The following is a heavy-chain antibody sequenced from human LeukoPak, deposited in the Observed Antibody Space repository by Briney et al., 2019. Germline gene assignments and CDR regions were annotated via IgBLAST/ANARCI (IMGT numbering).Heavy chain of an antibody. Sequence: GGSLRLSCAASGFFFDKFAMSWVRQAPGEGLVWVSRIKTDGTYTSNADSVKGRFTISRDNAKSTLYLQMNSLRVEDTAVYYCVADLGDYADFWGQGTLVTVSS. CDR3: VADLGDYADF. V-gene: IGHV3-74*01. CDR2: IKTDGTYT. CDR1: GFFFDKFA. J-gene: IGHJ4*02.